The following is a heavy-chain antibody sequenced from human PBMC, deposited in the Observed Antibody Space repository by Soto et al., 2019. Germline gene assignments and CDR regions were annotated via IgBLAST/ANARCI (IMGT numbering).Heavy chain of an antibody. D-gene: IGHD5-12*01. J-gene: IGHJ6*02. V-gene: IGHV1-18*04. CDR1: GYSFTSFTNYG. CDR3: ARGGYSGNDARYYFYDGLDV. Sequence: QVQLVQSGAEVKRPGASVTVSCKASGYSFTSFTNYGISWVRQAPGQGLEWMGRLSGYNGKTNYAQKLKGRVTMTTDTSTTSVYLELRSLTSDDTALYYCARGGYSGNDARYYFYDGLDVWGQGTTVTVSS. CDR2: LSGYNGKT.